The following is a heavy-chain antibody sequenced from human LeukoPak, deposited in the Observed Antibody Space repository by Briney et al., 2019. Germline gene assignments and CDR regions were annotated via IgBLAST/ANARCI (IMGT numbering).Heavy chain of an antibody. D-gene: IGHD2-2*01. V-gene: IGHV3-30-3*01. CDR1: GFTFSSYA. CDR2: ISYDGSNK. Sequence: GGSLRLSCAASGFTFSSYAMHWVRQAPGKGLEWVAVISYDGSNKYYADSVKGRFTISRDNSKNTLYLQMNSLRAEDTAVYYCARDHYPAATMEDWFDPWGQGTLVTVSS. CDR3: ARDHYPAATMEDWFDP. J-gene: IGHJ5*02.